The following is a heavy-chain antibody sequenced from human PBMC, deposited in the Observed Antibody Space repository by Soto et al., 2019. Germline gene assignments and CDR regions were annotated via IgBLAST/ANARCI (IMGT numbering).Heavy chain of an antibody. CDR1: GFTFGDYF. V-gene: IGHV3-23*01. Sequence: EVQLLESGGGLVQPGESLRLSCAASGFTFGDYFMNWVRQAPGKGPEWVSDIDKEGGSTHYADSVSGRFTISRDNSRNTLYLQMNRLRAEDTALYYCAKDLHWYGMDVWGQGTMVTVS. CDR2: IDKEGGST. CDR3: AKDLHWYGMDV. D-gene: IGHD1-1*01. J-gene: IGHJ6*02.